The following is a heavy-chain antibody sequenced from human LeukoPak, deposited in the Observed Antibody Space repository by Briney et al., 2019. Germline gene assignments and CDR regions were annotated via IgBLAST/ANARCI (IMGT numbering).Heavy chain of an antibody. CDR3: ARVSGSGWYYFDS. D-gene: IGHD6-19*01. V-gene: IGHV4-59*01. CDR1: GVSISDYY. J-gene: IGHJ4*02. CDR2: IYYSGST. Sequence: SETLSLTCTVSGVSISDYYWTWIRQPPGKGLEWIGYIYYSGSTNYNPSLKSRVTISIDTSKNQFSLKLNSVTAADTAVYYCARVSGSGWYYFDSWGQGILVTVSS.